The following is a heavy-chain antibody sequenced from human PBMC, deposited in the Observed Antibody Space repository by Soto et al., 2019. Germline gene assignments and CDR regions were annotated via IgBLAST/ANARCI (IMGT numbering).Heavy chain of an antibody. D-gene: IGHD3-10*01. CDR2: FDPEDGET. CDR3: ATEQHSGSGSYYTRRSDYFDY. Sequence: ASVKVSCKVSGYTLTELSMHWVRQAPGKGLEWMGGFDPEDGETIYAQKFQGRVTMTEDTSTDTAYMELSSLRSEDTAVYYCATEQHSGSGSYYTRRSDYFDYWGQGTLVTVSS. CDR1: GYTLTELS. V-gene: IGHV1-24*01. J-gene: IGHJ4*02.